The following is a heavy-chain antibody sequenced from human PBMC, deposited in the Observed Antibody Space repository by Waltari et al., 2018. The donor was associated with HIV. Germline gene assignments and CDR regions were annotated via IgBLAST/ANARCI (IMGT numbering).Heavy chain of an antibody. Sequence: VQLVQSGAAVKKTGASVKVSCKASGYTFTSYDINWVRPAAGQGLVCMGWMNPNSGNTGYAQKCQGRVTMTRNTAITTAYMELSSLRSEDTAVYYCARGGACLGGSCLFDPWGQGTLVTVSS. V-gene: IGHV1-8*01. J-gene: IGHJ5*02. CDR1: GYTFTSYD. CDR2: MNPNSGNT. D-gene: IGHD2-15*01. CDR3: ARGGACLGGSCLFDP.